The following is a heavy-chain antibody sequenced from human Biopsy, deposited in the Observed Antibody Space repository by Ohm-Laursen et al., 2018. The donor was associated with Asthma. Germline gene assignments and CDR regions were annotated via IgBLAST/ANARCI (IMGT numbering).Heavy chain of an antibody. Sequence: ASVKVSCKASGYTFISYAIHWVRQAPGQRLEWMGWINAGNGNTKYSQKFQGRVTITRDTSASTAYMELSSLRSEDTAVYYCARTYYDFLTGQVIDAFAIWGQGTMITVSS. CDR2: INAGNGNT. CDR1: GYTFISYA. D-gene: IGHD3-9*01. J-gene: IGHJ3*02. CDR3: ARTYYDFLTGQVIDAFAI. V-gene: IGHV1-3*01.